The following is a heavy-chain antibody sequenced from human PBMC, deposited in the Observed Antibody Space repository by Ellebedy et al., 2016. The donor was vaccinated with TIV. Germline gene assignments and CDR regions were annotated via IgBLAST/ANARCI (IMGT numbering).Heavy chain of an antibody. V-gene: IGHV1-3*01. D-gene: IGHD1-26*01. CDR2: INAGNGNT. CDR1: GYTFTSYY. J-gene: IGHJ6*02. CDR3: ATLRSGYDQYGMDV. Sequence: ASVKVSCKASGYTFTSYYIHWVRQAPGQRLEWMGWINAGNGNTKYSQKFQGRVTITRDTSASTAYMELSSLRSEDTAVYYCATLRSGYDQYGMDVWGQGTTVTASS.